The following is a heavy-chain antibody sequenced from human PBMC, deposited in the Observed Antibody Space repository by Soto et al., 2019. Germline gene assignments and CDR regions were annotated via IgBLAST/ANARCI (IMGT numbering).Heavy chain of an antibody. CDR1: GGTFSSYA. Sequence: GASVKVSCKASGGTFSSYAISWVRQAPGQGLEWMGGIIPIFGTANYTQKFQGRVTISADESTSTAYMELSSLRSEDTAVYYCAREAQVRGVTDDRIYDYGMDVWGQGTTVTVSS. D-gene: IGHD3-10*01. CDR3: AREAQVRGVTDDRIYDYGMDV. V-gene: IGHV1-69*13. CDR2: IIPIFGTA. J-gene: IGHJ6*02.